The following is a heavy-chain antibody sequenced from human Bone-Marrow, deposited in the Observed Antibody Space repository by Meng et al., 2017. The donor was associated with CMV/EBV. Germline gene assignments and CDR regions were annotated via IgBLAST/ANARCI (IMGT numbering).Heavy chain of an antibody. J-gene: IGHJ4*02. V-gene: IGHV4-34*01. CDR2: ISHSGNT. Sequence: GTLRLSCAFYGDSFSGFYWNWIRQPPGKGLEWIGAISHSGNTNYNPSLKSRVTISVDASKNQFSLKLNSVTAADTAVYFCARSRLATSRQRGALLIWGQGTLVTVSS. D-gene: IGHD2-15*01. CDR3: ARSRLATSRQRGALLI. CDR1: GDSFSGFY.